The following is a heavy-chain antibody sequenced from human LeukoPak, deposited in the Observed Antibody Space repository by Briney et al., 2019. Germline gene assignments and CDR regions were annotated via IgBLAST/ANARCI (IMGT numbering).Heavy chain of an antibody. CDR2: IIPIFGTA. V-gene: IGHV1-69*13. D-gene: IGHD7-27*01. CDR3: AICPNYWGPTYFDY. Sequence: SVKVSCKASGGTFSSYAISWVRQAPGQGLEWMGGIIPIFGTANYAQKFQGRVTITADESTSTAYMELSSLRSEDTAVYYCAICPNYWGPTYFDYWGQGTLVTVSS. CDR1: GGTFSSYA. J-gene: IGHJ4*02.